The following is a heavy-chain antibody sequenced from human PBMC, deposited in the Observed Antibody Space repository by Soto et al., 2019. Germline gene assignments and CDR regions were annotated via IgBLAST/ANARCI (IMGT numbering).Heavy chain of an antibody. CDR1: GTSISSTFW. CDR2: IYHSGMA. Sequence: SETLSLTCFVSGTSISSTFWWTWVRQAPGKGLEWIGEIYHSGMAKYNPSLKSRVTISVDKSSNQFSLTLTSVTAADTAMYYCATLPPRIVVVMSPFPSWGQGTPVTVS. CDR3: ATLPPRIVVVMSPFPS. D-gene: IGHD2-21*01. J-gene: IGHJ4*02. V-gene: IGHV4-4*02.